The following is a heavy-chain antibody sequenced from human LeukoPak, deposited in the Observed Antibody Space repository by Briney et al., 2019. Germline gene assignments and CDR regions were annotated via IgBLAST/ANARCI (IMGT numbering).Heavy chain of an antibody. CDR2: IWYDGSNK. CDR1: GFTFSSYG. J-gene: IGHJ4*02. CDR3: ARDLFHLIEATIGFDY. Sequence: GGSLRLSCAASGFTFSSYGMHWVRQAPGKGLEWVAVIWYDGSNKYYADSVKGRFTISRDNSKNTLYLQMNSLRAEDTAVYYRARDLFHLIEATIGFDYWGQGTLVTVSS. V-gene: IGHV3-33*01. D-gene: IGHD5-12*01.